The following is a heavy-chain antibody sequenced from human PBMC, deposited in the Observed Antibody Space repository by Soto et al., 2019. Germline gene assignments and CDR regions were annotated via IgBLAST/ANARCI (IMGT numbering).Heavy chain of an antibody. D-gene: IGHD3-9*01. J-gene: IGHJ5*02. Sequence: PSETLSLTCTVSGGSISSADYYWSWIRQPPGKGLEWIGYIYYSGSTYYNPSLKSRVTISVDTSKNQFSLKLSSVTAADTAVYYCARRESYYDILTGYSINWFDPWGQGTLVTDSS. V-gene: IGHV4-30-4*01. CDR1: GGSISSADYY. CDR3: ARRESYYDILTGYSINWFDP. CDR2: IYYSGST.